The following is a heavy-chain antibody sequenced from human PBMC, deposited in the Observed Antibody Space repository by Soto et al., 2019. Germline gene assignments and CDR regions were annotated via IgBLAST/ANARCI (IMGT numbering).Heavy chain of an antibody. CDR2: IYYSGST. CDR1: GGSISSGGYY. D-gene: IGHD2-21*02. J-gene: IGHJ2*01. Sequence: QVQLQESGPGLVKPSQTLSLTCTVSGGSISSGGYYWSWIRQHPGKGLEWIGYIYYSGSTYYNPSLKSRVTISVDTSKNQFSLKRSSVTAADTAVYYCARGSYCGGDCFPYWYFDLWGRGTLVTVSS. CDR3: ARGSYCGGDCFPYWYFDL. V-gene: IGHV4-31*03.